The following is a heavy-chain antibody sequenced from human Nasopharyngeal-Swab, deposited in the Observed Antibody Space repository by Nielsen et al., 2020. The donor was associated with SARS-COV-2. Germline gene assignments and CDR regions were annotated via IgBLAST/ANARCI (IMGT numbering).Heavy chain of an antibody. J-gene: IGHJ6*03. CDR1: GYTFTSYD. CDR3: ARYAFVGVPEDYYYYMDV. Sequence: ASVKVSCKASGYTFTSYDINWVRQAPGQGLEWMGIINPSGGSTSYAQKFQGRVTMTRDTSTSTVYMELSSLRSEDTAVYYCARYAFVGVPEDYYYYMDVWGKGTTVTVSS. V-gene: IGHV1-46*01. CDR2: INPSGGST. D-gene: IGHD2-21*01.